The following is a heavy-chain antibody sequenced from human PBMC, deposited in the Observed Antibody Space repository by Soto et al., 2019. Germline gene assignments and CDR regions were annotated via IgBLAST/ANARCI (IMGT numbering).Heavy chain of an antibody. V-gene: IGHV1-69*01. CDR2: IIPIFGTA. CDR1: GGTFSSYA. J-gene: IGHJ4*02. CDR3: ARDLGSGWYNY. D-gene: IGHD6-19*01. Sequence: SVKVSCKASGGTFSSYAISWVRQAPGQVLEWMGGIIPIFGTANYAQNFQGRVTIAADESTNTAYMELSSLRSEDTAVYYCARDLGSGWYNYWGQGTLVTVSS.